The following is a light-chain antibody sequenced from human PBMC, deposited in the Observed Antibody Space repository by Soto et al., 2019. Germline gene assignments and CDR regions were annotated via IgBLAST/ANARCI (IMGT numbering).Light chain of an antibody. V-gene: IGKV3-20*01. CDR3: QQYGSSPPIT. CDR1: QSVSSSY. J-gene: IGKJ3*01. CDR2: GAS. Sequence: EIVLTQSPGTLSLSPGERVTLSCRVSQSVSSSYLAWYQQKPGQAPRLLIYGASSRATGIPDRFSGSGSGTDFTLTISRLEPEDFAVYYCQQYGSSPPITFGPGTKVDIK.